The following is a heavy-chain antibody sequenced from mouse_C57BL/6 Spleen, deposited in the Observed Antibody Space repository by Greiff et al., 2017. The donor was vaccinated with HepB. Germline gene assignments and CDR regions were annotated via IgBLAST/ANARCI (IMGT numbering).Heavy chain of an antibody. Sequence: QVQLQQPGAELVKPGASVKMSCKASGYTFTSYWITWVKQRPGQGLEWIGDIYPGSGSTNYNEKFKSKATLTVDTSSSTAYMKLSSLTSEDSAVYYCARGWPWYFDVWGTGTTVTVSS. CDR2: IYPGSGST. V-gene: IGHV1-55*01. J-gene: IGHJ1*03. CDR1: GYTFTSYW. CDR3: ARGWPWYFDV. D-gene: IGHD1-1*02.